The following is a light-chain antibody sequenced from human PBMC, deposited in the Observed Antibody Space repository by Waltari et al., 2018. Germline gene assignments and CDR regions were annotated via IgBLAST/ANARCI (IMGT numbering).Light chain of an antibody. V-gene: IGLV1-40*01. CDR3: QSYDSSLSGFV. CDR1: SSNIGADYA. Sequence: QSVLTQPPSVSGAPGQRVTVSCTGSSSNIGADYAIHWYQQLPGSAPNHPILGNTAGPAGVPDRFSVSQSATPASLAIPGLQAGDEAGYYCQSYDSSLSGFVFGTGTTVTVL. CDR2: GNT. J-gene: IGLJ1*01.